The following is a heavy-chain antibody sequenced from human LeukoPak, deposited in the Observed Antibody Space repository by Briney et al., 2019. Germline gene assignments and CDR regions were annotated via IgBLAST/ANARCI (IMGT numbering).Heavy chain of an antibody. CDR2: ITSRGTFI. D-gene: IGHD3-22*01. J-gene: IGHJ2*01. CDR3: ARDSEYFIDNSGPKLGRWYFDL. CDR1: GFTFSDYY. Sequence: GGSLRLSCAASGFTFSDYYMTWIRQTPGKGLEWISYITSRGTFIYYADSVRGRFTISRDDSKKLLYLQMKNLGADDTAVYYCARDSEYFIDNSGPKLGRWYFDLWGRGTLVTVSS. V-gene: IGHV3-11*01.